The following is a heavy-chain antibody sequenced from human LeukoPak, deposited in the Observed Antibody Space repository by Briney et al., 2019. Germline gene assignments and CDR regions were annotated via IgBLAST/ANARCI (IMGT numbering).Heavy chain of an antibody. V-gene: IGHV1-8*01. J-gene: IGHJ4*02. Sequence: ASVKVSCKASGYTFTSYDINWVRQATGQGLEWMGWMNPNSGNTGYAQKLQGRVTMTTDTSTSTAYMELRSLRSDDTAVYYCARVGSYSGSYFDYWGQGTLVTVSS. CDR2: MNPNSGNT. CDR3: ARVGSYSGSYFDY. CDR1: GYTFTSYD. D-gene: IGHD1-26*01.